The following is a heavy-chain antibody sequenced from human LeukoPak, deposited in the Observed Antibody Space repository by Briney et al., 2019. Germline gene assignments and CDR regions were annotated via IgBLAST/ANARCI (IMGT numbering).Heavy chain of an antibody. CDR1: GYTFTSYD. D-gene: IGHD6-13*01. J-gene: IGHJ6*02. Sequence: GASVKVSCKASGYTFTSYDIIWVRQATGQGLEWMGWMNPNSANTGYAQKFQGRVTMTRNTSISTAYMELSSLRSEDTAVYYCARLASSSWPLYYYYGMDVWGQGTTVTVSS. CDR3: ARLASSSWPLYYYYGMDV. V-gene: IGHV1-8*01. CDR2: MNPNSANT.